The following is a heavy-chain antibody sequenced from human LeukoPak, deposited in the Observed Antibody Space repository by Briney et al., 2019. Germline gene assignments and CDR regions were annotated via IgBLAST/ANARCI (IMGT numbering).Heavy chain of an antibody. Sequence: SETLSLTCTVSGYSISTGYYWGWIRQPPGKGLGWIGSIYHSGTTYYNPSLKSRVTISVDTSKNQFSLKLNSVTAADTAVYYCARGRGSNYPYYFDYWGQGTLVTVSS. CDR1: GYSISTGYY. CDR2: IYHSGTT. CDR3: ARGRGSNYPYYFDY. D-gene: IGHD4-11*01. V-gene: IGHV4-38-2*02. J-gene: IGHJ4*02.